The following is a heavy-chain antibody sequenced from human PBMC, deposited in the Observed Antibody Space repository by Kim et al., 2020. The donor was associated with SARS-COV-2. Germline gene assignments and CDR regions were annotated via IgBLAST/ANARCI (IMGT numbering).Heavy chain of an antibody. V-gene: IGHV4-31*03. CDR3: VRDLRSSSYYFDY. CDR1: GDSMSSVNTY. J-gene: IGHJ4*02. D-gene: IGHD3-16*01. CDR2: VSYSGRT. Sequence: SETLSLTCTVSGDSMSSVNTYWSWIRQRPGKGLEWIGYVSYSGRTHYNPSLSSRISVSVDTSKSQFSLQLNSVTAADTGLYYCVRDLRSSSYYFDYWGQGILVTVSS.